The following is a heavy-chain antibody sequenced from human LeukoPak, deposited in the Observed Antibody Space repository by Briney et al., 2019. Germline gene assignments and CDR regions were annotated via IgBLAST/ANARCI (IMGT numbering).Heavy chain of an antibody. D-gene: IGHD1-26*01. V-gene: IGHV4-30-4*08. Sequence: SETLSLTCTVSGGSISSGDYYWSWIRQPPGKGLEWIGYIYYSGSTYYSPSLKSRVTISVDTSKNQFSLKLSSVTAADTAVYYCARVGGSGSYALDYWGQGTLVTVSS. CDR1: GGSISSGDYY. CDR2: IYYSGST. CDR3: ARVGGSGSYALDY. J-gene: IGHJ4*02.